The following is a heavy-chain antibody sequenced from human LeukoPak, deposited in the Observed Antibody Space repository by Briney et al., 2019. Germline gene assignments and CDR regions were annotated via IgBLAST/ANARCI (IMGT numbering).Heavy chain of an antibody. V-gene: IGHV4-34*01. CDR2: INHSGST. J-gene: IGHJ6*03. Sequence: SETLSLTCAVYGGFFSGYYWSWIRQPPGKGLEWIGEINHSGSTNYNPSLKSRVTISADTSKNQFSLKLSSVTAADTAVYYCAREGRFRLTNTDGARFWNGPPGHYYYMDVWGKGTTVTVSS. D-gene: IGHD1-1*01. CDR3: AREGRFRLTNTDGARFWNGPPGHYYYMDV. CDR1: GGFFSGYY.